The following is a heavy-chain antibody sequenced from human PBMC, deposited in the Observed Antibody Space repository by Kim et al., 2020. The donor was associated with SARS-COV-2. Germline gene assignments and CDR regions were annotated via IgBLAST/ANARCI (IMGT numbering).Heavy chain of an antibody. Sequence: SETLSLTCTVSDGSFSNYDYYWSWLPQRPGKDLLWIGHFTYSGNTYYNPSIKSSITISADTSKIHFTLTLNSVTAADTDVYFCASDMAGGSGWFGFWGQG. CDR3: ASDMAGGSGWFGF. V-gene: IGHV4-31*03. CDR1: DGSFSNYDYY. J-gene: IGHJ5*02. D-gene: IGHD6-19*01. CDR2: FTYSGNT.